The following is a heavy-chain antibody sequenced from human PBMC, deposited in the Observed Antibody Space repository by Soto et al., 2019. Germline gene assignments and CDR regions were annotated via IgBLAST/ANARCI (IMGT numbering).Heavy chain of an antibody. CDR1: GFTFSSYA. CDR2: ISYDGSNK. V-gene: IGHV3-30-3*01. CDR3: ARSIHHSVTSPLDC. J-gene: IGHJ4*02. D-gene: IGHD4-4*01. Sequence: QVQLVESGGGVVQPGRSLRLSCAASGFTFSSYAMHWVRQAPGKGLEWVALISYDGSNKCYADSVKGRFTISRDNSKNTLYLQMNGLRAEDTAVYDCARSIHHSVTSPLDCWGQGTLVTVSS.